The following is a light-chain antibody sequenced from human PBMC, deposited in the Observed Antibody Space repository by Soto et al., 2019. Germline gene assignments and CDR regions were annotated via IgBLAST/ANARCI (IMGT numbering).Light chain of an antibody. CDR2: EVT. V-gene: IGLV2-8*01. CDR3: SSYAASNNLV. CDR1: NNDVGTFNY. J-gene: IGLJ3*02. Sequence: QPVLTQPPSASGSPGQSVTISCTGTNNDVGTFNYVSWYQLHPGKAPKRLIYEVTKRPSGVPDRFSGSKSGNTASLTVSGLQAEDEADYYCSSYAASNNLVFGGGTKLTVL.